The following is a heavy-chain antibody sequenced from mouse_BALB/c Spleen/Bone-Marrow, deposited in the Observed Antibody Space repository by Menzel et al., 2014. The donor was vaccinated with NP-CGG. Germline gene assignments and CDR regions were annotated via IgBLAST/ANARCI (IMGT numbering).Heavy chain of an antibody. Sequence: EVKLMESGAELVKPGASVKLSCTASGFNIKDTYMHWVKQRPEQGLEWIGRIDPANGNTKYDPKFQGKATITADTSSNTAYLQLSSLTPEDTAVYYCANYYYGSSLFAYWGQGTLVTVSA. V-gene: IGHV14-3*02. J-gene: IGHJ3*01. CDR2: IDPANGNT. D-gene: IGHD1-1*01. CDR1: GFNIKDTY. CDR3: ANYYYGSSLFAY.